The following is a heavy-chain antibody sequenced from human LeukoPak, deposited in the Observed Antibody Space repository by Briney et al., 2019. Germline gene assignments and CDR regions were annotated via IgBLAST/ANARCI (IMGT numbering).Heavy chain of an antibody. Sequence: ASVKVSCKASGYTFTGYYLHWIRQAPGQGLEWMGRINPNSGGSKFAQKIQGRITMSRDTSTGTDYMELSRLRPDDTAVYYCAREGGSYFLDAFYIWGQGTMVTVSS. V-gene: IGHV1-2*06. J-gene: IGHJ3*02. CDR1: GYTFTGYY. CDR2: INPNSGGS. D-gene: IGHD1-26*01. CDR3: AREGGSYFLDAFYI.